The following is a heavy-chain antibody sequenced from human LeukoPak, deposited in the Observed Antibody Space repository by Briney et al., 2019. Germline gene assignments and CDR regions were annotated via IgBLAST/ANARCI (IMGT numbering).Heavy chain of an antibody. CDR3: ASSGAAA. Sequence: PSETLSLTCAVYGGSFSGYYWSWIRKPPGKGLEWIGEINHSGSTNYNPSLKSRVTISIDTSKNQFSLKLSSVTAADTAVYYCASSGAAAWGQGTLVTVSS. CDR2: INHSGST. J-gene: IGHJ4*02. D-gene: IGHD6-13*01. CDR1: GGSFSGYY. V-gene: IGHV4-34*01.